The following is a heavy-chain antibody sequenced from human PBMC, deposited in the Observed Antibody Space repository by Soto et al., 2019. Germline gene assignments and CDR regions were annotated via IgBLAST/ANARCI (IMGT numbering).Heavy chain of an antibody. V-gene: IGHV3-30*18. CDR1: GFTFSSYG. CDR3: AKEFVWFGESTGAFDI. CDR2: ISYDGSNK. J-gene: IGHJ3*02. D-gene: IGHD3-10*01. Sequence: GGSLRLSCAASGFTFSSYGMHWVRQAPGKGLEWVAVISYDGSNKYYADSVKGRFTISRDNSKNTLYLQMNSLRAEDTAVYYCAKEFVWFGESTGAFDIWGQGTMVTVSS.